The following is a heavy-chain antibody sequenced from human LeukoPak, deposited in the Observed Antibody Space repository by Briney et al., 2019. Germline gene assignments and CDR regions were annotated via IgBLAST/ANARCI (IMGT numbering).Heavy chain of an antibody. CDR1: GGSFSGYY. V-gene: IGHV4-34*01. Sequence: KPSETLSLXCAVYGGSFSGYYWSWIRRPPGKGLEWIGEINHSGSTNYNPSLKSRVTISVDTSKNQFSLKLSSVTAADTAVYYCARLRGYSGSYSDYWGQGTLVTVSS. CDR2: INHSGST. J-gene: IGHJ4*02. D-gene: IGHD3-10*01. CDR3: ARLRGYSGSYSDY.